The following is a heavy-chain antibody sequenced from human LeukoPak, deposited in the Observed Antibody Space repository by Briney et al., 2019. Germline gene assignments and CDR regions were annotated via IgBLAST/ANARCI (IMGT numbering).Heavy chain of an antibody. D-gene: IGHD5-24*01. Sequence: PGRSLRLSCTASRFTFGDYAMSWVRQAPGKGLEWVGFIRSKAYGGTTEYAASVKGRFTISRDDSKSIAYLQMNSLKTEDTAVYYCTRSTKGSRDGYNFWGQGTPVTVSS. CDR1: RFTFGDYA. CDR2: IRSKAYGGTT. J-gene: IGHJ4*02. CDR3: TRSTKGSRDGYNF. V-gene: IGHV3-49*04.